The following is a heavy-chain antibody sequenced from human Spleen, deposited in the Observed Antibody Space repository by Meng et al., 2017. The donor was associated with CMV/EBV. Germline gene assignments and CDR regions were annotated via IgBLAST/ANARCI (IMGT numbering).Heavy chain of an antibody. CDR1: GYTFSGYD. J-gene: IGHJ2*01. Sequence: ASVKVSCKASGYTFSGYDISWVRQAPGQGLEWMEWISGCSGYTRYAQKFQGRVTMTRNTSISTAYMELSSLRSEDTAVYYCARVYALDTLLVWYFDLWGRGTLVTVSS. CDR3: ARVYALDTLLVWYFDL. D-gene: IGHD5-18*01. V-gene: IGHV1-8*01. CDR2: ISGCSGYT.